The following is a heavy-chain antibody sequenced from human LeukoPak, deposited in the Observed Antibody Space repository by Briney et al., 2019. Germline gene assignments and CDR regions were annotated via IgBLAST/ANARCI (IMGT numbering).Heavy chain of an antibody. V-gene: IGHV3-66*02. D-gene: IGHD1-7*01. Sequence: GGSLRLSCAASGFTVSINYMSWVRQAPGKGLEWVSVIYSGGSTYYADSVKGRFTISRDNPKNTLYLQMNSLRAEDTAVYYCARDVREELPGRYWGQGTLVAVSS. CDR3: ARDVREELPGRY. J-gene: IGHJ4*02. CDR2: IYSGGST. CDR1: GFTVSINY.